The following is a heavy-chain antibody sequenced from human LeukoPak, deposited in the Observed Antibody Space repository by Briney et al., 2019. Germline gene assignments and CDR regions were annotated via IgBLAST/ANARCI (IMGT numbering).Heavy chain of an antibody. D-gene: IGHD5-24*01. Sequence: SGGSLRLSCAASGSTFSGSVMHWVRQASGKGLEWVGRIRSKANSYATAYAASVKGRFTISRDDSKNTAYLQMNSLKTEDTAVYYCTRLGGYKAFDIWGQGTMVTVSS. V-gene: IGHV3-73*01. CDR1: GSTFSGSV. CDR2: IRSKANSYAT. CDR3: TRLGGYKAFDI. J-gene: IGHJ3*02.